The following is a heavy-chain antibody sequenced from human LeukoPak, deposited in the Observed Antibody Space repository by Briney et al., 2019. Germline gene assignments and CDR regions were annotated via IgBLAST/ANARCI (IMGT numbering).Heavy chain of an antibody. V-gene: IGHV4-59*08. CDR2: VYYTGST. Sequence: SETLSLTCTVSGDSISSSYWGWIRHPPGKGLEWIGYVYYTGSTDYNPSLKSRVTISVDTSKNQFSLKLSSVTAADTALYYCARRSQENRVTTAKNWFDPWGQGTQVTVSS. CDR3: ARRSQENRVTTAKNWFDP. J-gene: IGHJ5*02. CDR1: GDSISSSY. D-gene: IGHD4-17*01.